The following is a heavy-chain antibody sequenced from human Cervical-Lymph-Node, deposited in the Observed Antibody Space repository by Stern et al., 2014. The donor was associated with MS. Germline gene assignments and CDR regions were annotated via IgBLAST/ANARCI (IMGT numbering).Heavy chain of an antibody. CDR1: GG. D-gene: IGHD3-10*01. CDR3: ARGSGDNWFGP. J-gene: IGHJ5*02. CDR2: VIPFVGTS. Sequence: QDQLVQSGAEVKKPGSSVKVSCKSSGGISWVRQAPGQWLEWMGGVIPFVGTSNYAQKFQGRVTITADTSTNTTYLHLSRLTSADTAVYYCARGSGDNWFGPWGQGTLVTVSS. V-gene: IGHV1-69*14.